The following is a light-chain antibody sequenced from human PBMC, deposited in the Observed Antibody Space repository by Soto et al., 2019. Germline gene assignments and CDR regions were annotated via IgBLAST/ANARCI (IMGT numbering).Light chain of an antibody. V-gene: IGKV4-1*01. CDR2: WAS. Sequence: MPPSPASLSLSLGDSATIDCGSIQSVLYRSNNQNFLAWYQQKPGQPPKLLIYWASTRESGVPDRFSGSGSGTDFTLTSIGLQAEDVAVYFCQQYCATPWTFGLGTKV. CDR1: QSVLYRSNNQNF. CDR3: QQYCATPWT. J-gene: IGKJ1*01.